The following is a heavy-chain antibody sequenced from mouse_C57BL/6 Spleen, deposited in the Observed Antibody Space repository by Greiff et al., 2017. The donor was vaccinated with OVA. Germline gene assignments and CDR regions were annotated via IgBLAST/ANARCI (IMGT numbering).Heavy chain of an antibody. D-gene: IGHD1-1*01. CDR2: INPSNGGT. CDR1: GYTFTSYW. J-gene: IGHJ1*03. CDR3: AGRDYYGSSYWYFDV. Sequence: QVQLQQPGTELVKPGASVKLSCKASGYTFTSYWMHWVKQRPGQGLEWIGNINPSNGGTNYNEKVKSKATLTVDKSSSTAYMQLSILTSEDSAVYYCAGRDYYGSSYWYFDVWGKGTTVTVSS. V-gene: IGHV1-53*01.